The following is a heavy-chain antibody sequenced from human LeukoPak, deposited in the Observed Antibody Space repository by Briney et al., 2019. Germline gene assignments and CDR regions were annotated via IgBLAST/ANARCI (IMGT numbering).Heavy chain of an antibody. CDR1: GGSISSSSYY. Sequence: SETLSLTCTVSGGSISSSSYYWSWIRQPAGKGLEWIERIYTSGSTNYNPSLKSRVTISVDTSKNQFSLKLSSVTAADTAVYYCASGLRYFDLYYWGQGTLVTVSS. CDR3: ASGLRYFDLYY. J-gene: IGHJ4*02. V-gene: IGHV4-61*02. D-gene: IGHD3-9*01. CDR2: IYTSGST.